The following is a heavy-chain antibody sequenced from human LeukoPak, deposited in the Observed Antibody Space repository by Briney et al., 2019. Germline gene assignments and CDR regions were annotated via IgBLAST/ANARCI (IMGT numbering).Heavy chain of an antibody. V-gene: IGHV3-7*01. Sequence: AGGSLRLPCSASGFTFSCYWMIWLGPAPGRGGEGVATIKQDGGEKYYVDSVKGRSTISRDNAKDSLYLQMNSLRGEDTAVYYCARDEGTSGYDLRDYWGQGTLVTVSS. CDR1: GFTFSCYW. D-gene: IGHD5-12*01. J-gene: IGHJ4*02. CDR3: ARDEGTSGYDLRDY. CDR2: IKQDGGEK.